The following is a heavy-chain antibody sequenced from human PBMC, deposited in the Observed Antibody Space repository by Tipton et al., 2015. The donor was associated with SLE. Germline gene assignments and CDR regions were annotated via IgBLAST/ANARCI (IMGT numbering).Heavy chain of an antibody. V-gene: IGHV3-33*01. D-gene: IGHD3-16*01. CDR3: ARGRGGEFLDY. CDR2: IWYDGSNK. CDR1: GFTFSTSA. J-gene: IGHJ4*02. Sequence: SGFTFSTSAMHWVRQAPGKGLEWVAVIWYDGSNKFYADSVKGRFTISRDNSKNTVSLQINSLRVEDTAVYFCARGRGGEFLDYWGQGTLVTVSS.